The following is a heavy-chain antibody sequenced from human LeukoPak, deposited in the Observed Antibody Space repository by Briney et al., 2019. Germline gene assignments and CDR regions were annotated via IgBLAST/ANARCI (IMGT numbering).Heavy chain of an antibody. CDR1: GYTFNRFG. Sequence: ASVKVSCKASGYTFNRFGISWVRQAPGLGLKWLGWINTYSGNTKFGEKFQGRVTMTTDTSTSTVYMELTSLRSDDTAVYFCARDTPQHLKRFDYWGQGTLVTVSS. D-gene: IGHD6-13*01. CDR2: INTYSGNT. J-gene: IGHJ4*02. CDR3: ARDTPQHLKRFDY. V-gene: IGHV1-18*01.